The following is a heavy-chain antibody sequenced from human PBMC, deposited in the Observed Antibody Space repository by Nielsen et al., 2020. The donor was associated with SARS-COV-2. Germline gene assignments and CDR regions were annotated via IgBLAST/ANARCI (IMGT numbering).Heavy chain of an antibody. CDR2: ISSST. V-gene: IGHV3-23*01. CDR1: GFTISTYG. J-gene: IGHJ4*02. CDR3: AKRSGYTSGWYGDY. Sequence: RGSLRLSCVVSGFTISTYGMSWVRQAPGKGLEWVSAISSSTYYADSVKGRFTVSRDNSKNTLYLQMNSLRAEDTAVYYCAKRSGYTSGWYGDYWGQGTLVTVSS. D-gene: IGHD6-19*01.